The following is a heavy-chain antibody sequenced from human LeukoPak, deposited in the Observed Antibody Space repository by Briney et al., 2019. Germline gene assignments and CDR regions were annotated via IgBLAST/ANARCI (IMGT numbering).Heavy chain of an antibody. CDR1: GYTFTGYY. Sequence: ASVKVSCKASGYTFTGYYMHWVRQAPGQGLEWMGWINPNSGGTNYAQKFQGRVTMTRDTSSSTAYMELSRLRSDDTAVYYCARGSYSSGWNLDYWGQGTLVTVSS. CDR2: INPNSGGT. D-gene: IGHD6-19*01. CDR3: ARGSYSSGWNLDY. J-gene: IGHJ4*02. V-gene: IGHV1-2*02.